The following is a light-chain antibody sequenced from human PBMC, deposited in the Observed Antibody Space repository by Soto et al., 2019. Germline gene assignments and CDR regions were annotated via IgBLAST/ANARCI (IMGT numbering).Light chain of an antibody. Sequence: ENVLTQSPGTLSLSPGERATLSCRASQSVSGSYLAWYQQKPGQAPRLLIYGASSRATGIPDRFSGSGSGTDFTLTISRLEPEDFAVYYCQQYGSSLITFGQGTRLDIK. CDR3: QQYGSSLIT. CDR1: QSVSGSY. V-gene: IGKV3-20*01. J-gene: IGKJ5*01. CDR2: GAS.